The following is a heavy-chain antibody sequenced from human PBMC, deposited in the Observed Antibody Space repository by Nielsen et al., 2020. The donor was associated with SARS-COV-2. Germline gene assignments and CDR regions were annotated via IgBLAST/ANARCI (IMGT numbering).Heavy chain of an antibody. D-gene: IGHD3-22*01. V-gene: IGHV4-34*01. CDR2: INHSGST. CDR1: GGSFSGYY. Sequence: SETLSLTCAVYGGSFSGYYWSWIRQPPGKGLEWIGEINHSGSTNYNPSLKSRVTISVDTSKNQFSLKLSSVTAADTAVYYCARVAEYDYYDSSGYDDAFDIWGQGTMVTVSS. J-gene: IGHJ3*02. CDR3: ARVAEYDYYDSSGYDDAFDI.